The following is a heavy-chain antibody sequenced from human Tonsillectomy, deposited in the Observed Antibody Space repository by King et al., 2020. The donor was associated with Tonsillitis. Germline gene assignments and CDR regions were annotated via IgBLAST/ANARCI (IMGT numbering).Heavy chain of an antibody. Sequence: VQLVESGGGLVKPGGSLRLSCAASGFTFIGYSMNWVRQAPGKGLEWVSSISSSSNDIYYADSVKGRFTISRDNAKNSLYLQMNGLRAEDTAVYYCARDGGGVTAVDYWGQGTLVTVS. D-gene: IGHD2-21*02. CDR1: GFTFIGYS. CDR2: ISSSSNDI. J-gene: IGHJ4*02. CDR3: ARDGGGVTAVDY. V-gene: IGHV3-21*01.